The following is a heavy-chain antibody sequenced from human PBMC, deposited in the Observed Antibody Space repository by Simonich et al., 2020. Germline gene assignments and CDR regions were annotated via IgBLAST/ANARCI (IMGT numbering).Heavy chain of an antibody. V-gene: IGHV4-34*01. CDR3: AREGFSGSYYDY. CDR2: INHSGST. Sequence: QVQLQQWGAGLLKPSETLSLTCAVYGGSFSGYSWSWIRQPPGKGLEWIGEINHSGSTNYNPSLKSRVTISVDTTKNQFSLKLSSVTAADTAVYYCAREGFSGSYYDYWGQGTLVTVSS. D-gene: IGHD1-26*01. J-gene: IGHJ4*02. CDR1: GGSFSGYS.